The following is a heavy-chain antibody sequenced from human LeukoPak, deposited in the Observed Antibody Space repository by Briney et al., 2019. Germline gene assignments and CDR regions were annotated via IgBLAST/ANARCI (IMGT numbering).Heavy chain of an antibody. CDR1: GYTLTELS. Sequence: ASVKVSCKVSGYTLTELSMHRVRQAPGKGLEWMGWINPNSGDTNYAQKFQGRVTMTRDTSISTAYMELSRLRSDDTAVYYCARVAYNYRFDYWGQGTLVTVSS. CDR3: ARVAYNYRFDY. CDR2: INPNSGDT. J-gene: IGHJ4*02. D-gene: IGHD5-18*01. V-gene: IGHV1-2*02.